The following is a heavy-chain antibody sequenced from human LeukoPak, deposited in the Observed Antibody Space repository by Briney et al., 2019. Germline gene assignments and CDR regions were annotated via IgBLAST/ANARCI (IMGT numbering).Heavy chain of an antibody. V-gene: IGHV1-2*02. D-gene: IGHD4/OR15-4a*01. CDR2: INPNSGGT. Sequence: AAVKVSCKSSGYTFNGYYMHWVRQAPGQGLEWMGWINPNSGGTNYAQKFQGRVTMTRDTSISTAYMELSRLRSDDTAVYYCARVRDYGYSYMDVWGKGTTVTVSS. CDR1: GYTFNGYY. J-gene: IGHJ6*03. CDR3: ARVRDYGYSYMDV.